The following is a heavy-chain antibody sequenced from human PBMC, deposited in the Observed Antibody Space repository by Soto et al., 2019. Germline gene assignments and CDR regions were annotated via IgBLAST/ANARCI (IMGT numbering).Heavy chain of an antibody. CDR2: IYYSGST. V-gene: IGHV4-39*01. J-gene: IGHJ4*02. Sequence: QLQLQESGPGLVKPSETLSLTCTVSGGSMSSSSYYWGWFRQPPGKGLEWIGGIYYSGSTYYNPSLKSRVTISVDTSKNQFSLKLSSVTAADTAVYYCVANVDYWGQGTLVTVSS. CDR3: VANVDY. CDR1: GGSMSSSSYY.